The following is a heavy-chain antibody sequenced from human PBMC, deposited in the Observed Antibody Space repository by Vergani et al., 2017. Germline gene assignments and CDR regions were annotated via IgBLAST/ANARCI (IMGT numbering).Heavy chain of an antibody. J-gene: IGHJ3*02. V-gene: IGHV3-33*08. CDR1: GFTFSSYS. CDR3: TRALYDFWSGYYSRDAFDI. CDR2: IWYDGSNK. Sequence: QVQLVESGGGVVQPGRSLRLSCAASGFTFSSYSMNWVRQAPGKGLEWVAVIWYDGSNKYFADSVRGRFTISRDNSKNTLYLQMNSLRAEDTAVYYCTRALYDFWSGYYSRDAFDIWGQGTMVTVSS. D-gene: IGHD3-3*01.